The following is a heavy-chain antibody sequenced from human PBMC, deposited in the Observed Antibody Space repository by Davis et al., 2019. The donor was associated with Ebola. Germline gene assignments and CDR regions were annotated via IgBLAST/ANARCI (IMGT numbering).Heavy chain of an antibody. V-gene: IGHV4-34*01. CDR2: INHSGST. Sequence: SETLSLTCAVYGGPFSGYYWSWIRQPPGKGLEWIGEINHSGSTNYNPSLKSRVTISVDTSKNQFSLKLSSVTAADTAVYYCTRGPRYFDWLLEVAGNDYWGQGTLVTVSS. CDR1: GGPFSGYY. J-gene: IGHJ4*02. D-gene: IGHD3-9*01. CDR3: TRGPRYFDWLLEVAGNDY.